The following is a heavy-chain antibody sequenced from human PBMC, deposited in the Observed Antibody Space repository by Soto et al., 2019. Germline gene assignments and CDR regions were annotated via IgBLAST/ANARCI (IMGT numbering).Heavy chain of an antibody. Sequence: GGSLRPSCAASGLIFNNNAMTWVRQVQGQVLGWVATISSSGAITYYADCVKGRFTISRDNSKNTLYLLMSSLRVGDTVVYFCANSWELNPPFDCWGQGALVTVSS. CDR1: GLIFNNNA. D-gene: IGHD1-26*01. V-gene: IGHV3-23*01. CDR2: ISSSGAIT. J-gene: IGHJ4*02. CDR3: ANSWELNPPFDC.